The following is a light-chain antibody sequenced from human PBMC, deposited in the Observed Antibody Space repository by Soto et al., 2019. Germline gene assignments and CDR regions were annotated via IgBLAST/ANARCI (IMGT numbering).Light chain of an antibody. CDR3: QSYDSSLSGWV. J-gene: IGLJ3*02. CDR2: GNS. Sequence: QSVLTQPPSVSGAPGQRVTISCTGSSSNIGARYDVHWYQQLPGTAPKLLIYGNSNRPSGVPDRFSGSESGTSASLAITGLRAEDEADYYCQSYDSSLSGWVFGGGTKLTVL. CDR1: SSNIGARYD. V-gene: IGLV1-40*01.